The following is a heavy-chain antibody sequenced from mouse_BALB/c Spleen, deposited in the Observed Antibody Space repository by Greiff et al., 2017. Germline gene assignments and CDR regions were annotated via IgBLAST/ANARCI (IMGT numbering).Heavy chain of an antibody. Sequence: QVQLKESGPELVRPGESVKISCKGSGYTFTDYAMHWVKQSHAKSLEWIGVISIYYDNTNYNQKFKGKATMTVDKSSCTAYMELARLTSEDSAIYYCARSYGSSYVRYFDYWGQGTTLTVSS. CDR2: ISIYYDNT. V-gene: IGHV1-67*01. D-gene: IGHD1-1*01. CDR3: ARSYGSSYVRYFDY. J-gene: IGHJ2*01. CDR1: GYTFTDYA.